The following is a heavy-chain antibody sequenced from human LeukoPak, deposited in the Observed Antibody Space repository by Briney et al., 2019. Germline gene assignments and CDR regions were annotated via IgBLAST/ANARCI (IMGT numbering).Heavy chain of an antibody. D-gene: IGHD5-18*01. CDR3: AREPLSARYIDA. V-gene: IGHV4-30-4*01. CDR1: GGSITSEDYF. CDR2: IYDSGST. Sequence: PSQTLSLTCSVFGGSITSEDYFWSWIRQSPGKGLEWIGYIYDSGSTYYTPSLKSRVTISVDTSKNQFSLKLRSVTAADTAVYYCAREPLSARYIDAWGQEFWSPSPQ. J-gene: IGHJ5*01.